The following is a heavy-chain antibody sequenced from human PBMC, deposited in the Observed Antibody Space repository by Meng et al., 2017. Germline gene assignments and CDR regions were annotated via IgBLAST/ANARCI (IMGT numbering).Heavy chain of an antibody. CDR1: GFIFSKYE. V-gene: IGHV3-30*16. CDR2: ITKDGSRK. Sequence: KVVEVWGDVVPPGRSLTLSCAASGFIFSKYEMHWVRQAPGKGLEWVACITKDGSRKYYLGSVRGRFTISRDNSKNTLYLEMNSLRSEDTALYYCARDFDYWGQGTLVTVSS. J-gene: IGHJ4*02. CDR3: ARDFDY.